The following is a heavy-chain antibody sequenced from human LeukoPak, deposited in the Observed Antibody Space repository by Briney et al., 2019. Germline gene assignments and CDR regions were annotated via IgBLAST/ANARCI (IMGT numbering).Heavy chain of an antibody. CDR3: ARESDSSGMRGAFDI. V-gene: IGHV4-34*01. CDR2: INHSGST. Sequence: PSETLSLTCAVYGGSFSGYYWSWIRQPPGKGLEWIGEINHSGSTNYNPSLKSRVTISVDTSKNQFSLKLSSVTAADTAVYYCARESDSSGMRGAFDIWGQGTMVTVSS. J-gene: IGHJ3*02. CDR1: GGSFSGYY. D-gene: IGHD3-22*01.